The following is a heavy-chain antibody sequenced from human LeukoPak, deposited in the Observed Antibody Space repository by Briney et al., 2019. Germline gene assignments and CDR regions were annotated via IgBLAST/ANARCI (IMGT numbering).Heavy chain of an antibody. V-gene: IGHV3-7*04. D-gene: IGHD3-10*01. CDR2: IKEDGSVK. CDR1: GFTFNTFR. CDR3: ARALAGSGSWLEP. J-gene: IGHJ5*02. Sequence: GGSLTLSCAASGFTFNTFRMSWVRQAPGKGLEWVANIKEDGSVKYYVDSVKGRFTISGDNDKNSVYLQMNRLRAEDTAVYYCARALAGSGSWLEPWAQETRVTVSS.